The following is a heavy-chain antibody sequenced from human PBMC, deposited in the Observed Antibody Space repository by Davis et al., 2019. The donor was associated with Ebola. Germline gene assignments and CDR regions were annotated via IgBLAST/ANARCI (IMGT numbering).Heavy chain of an antibody. CDR2: ISSSSSYI. Sequence: PGASLRLSCXXSGFTFSLYSMNXVRQAPGKGLEWVSYISSSSSYIYYADSVKGRFTISRDNAKNSLYLQMNSLRAEDTAVYYCARDGPRRAKVSGPFDYWGQGTLVTVSS. CDR3: ARDGPRRAKVSGPFDY. J-gene: IGHJ4*02. CDR1: GFTFSLYS. D-gene: IGHD6-19*01. V-gene: IGHV3-21*01.